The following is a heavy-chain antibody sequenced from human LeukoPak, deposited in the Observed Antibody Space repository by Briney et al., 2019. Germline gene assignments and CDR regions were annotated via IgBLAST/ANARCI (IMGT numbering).Heavy chain of an antibody. CDR3: ARDYWRGINGIARPNYFDY. V-gene: IGHV1-69*13. J-gene: IGHJ4*02. Sequence: EASVKVSCTASGGTFSSYAISWVRQAPGQGLEWMGGIIPIFGTANYAQKFQGRVTITADESTSTAYMELSSLRSEDTAVYYCARDYWRGINGIARPNYFDYWGQGTLVTVSS. D-gene: IGHD6-13*01. CDR2: IIPIFGTA. CDR1: GGTFSSYA.